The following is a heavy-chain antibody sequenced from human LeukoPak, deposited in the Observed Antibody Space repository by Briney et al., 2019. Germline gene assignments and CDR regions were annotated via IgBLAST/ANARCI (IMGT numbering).Heavy chain of an antibody. V-gene: IGHV3-30*18. CDR1: GFTFSSYG. J-gene: IGHJ6*02. CDR2: ISYDGSNK. D-gene: IGHD2-15*01. CDR3: AKDIPPGIVVVVAATLHGMDV. Sequence: GGSLRLSCAASGFTFSSYGMHWVRQAPGKGLEWVAVISYDGSNKYYADSVKGRFTISRDNSKNTLSLQMNSLRPEDTAVYYCAKDIPPGIVVVVAATLHGMDVWGQGTTVTVSS.